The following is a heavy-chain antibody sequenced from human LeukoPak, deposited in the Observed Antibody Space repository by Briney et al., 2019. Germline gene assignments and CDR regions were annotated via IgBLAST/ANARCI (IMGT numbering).Heavy chain of an antibody. CDR2: ISYDGSNK. V-gene: IGHV3-30*04. D-gene: IGHD3-9*01. Sequence: LPGRSLRLSCAASGFTFSSYAMHWVRQAPGKGLEWVAVISYDGSNKYYADSVKGRFTISRDNSKNTLYLQMNSLRAEDTAVYYCARGPLRYFDWLFPYPFDYWGQVTLVTVSS. CDR1: GFTFSSYA. CDR3: ARGPLRYFDWLFPYPFDY. J-gene: IGHJ4*02.